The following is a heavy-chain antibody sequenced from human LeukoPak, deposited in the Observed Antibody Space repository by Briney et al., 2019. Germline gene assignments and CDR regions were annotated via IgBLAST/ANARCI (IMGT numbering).Heavy chain of an antibody. CDR3: ATDYPVFLTGYYSVP. CDR1: GYTFTSYG. J-gene: IGHJ5*02. D-gene: IGHD3-9*01. Sequence: ASVKVSCKASGYTFTSYGFTWVRQAPGQGLEWMGWITANNGNTNYVQKLQGRVTMTTDTSTSTAYMELRSLRSDDTAVYYCATDYPVFLTGYYSVPWGQGTLVTVSS. CDR2: ITANNGNT. V-gene: IGHV1-18*01.